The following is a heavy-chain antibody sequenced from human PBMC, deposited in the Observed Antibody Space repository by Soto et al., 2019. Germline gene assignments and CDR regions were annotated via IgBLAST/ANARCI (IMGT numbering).Heavy chain of an antibody. J-gene: IGHJ3*02. V-gene: IGHV4-31*03. D-gene: IGHD3-10*01. CDR1: GGSISSGGYY. CDR3: ARAPITMPHPQQLLDAFDI. Sequence: QVQLQESGPGLVKPSQTLSLTCTVSGGSISSGGYYWSWIRQHPGKGLEWIGYIYYSGSTYYNPSLKSRVTISVDTSKNQFSLKLSSVTAADTAVYYCARAPITMPHPQQLLDAFDIWGQGTMVTVSS. CDR2: IYYSGST.